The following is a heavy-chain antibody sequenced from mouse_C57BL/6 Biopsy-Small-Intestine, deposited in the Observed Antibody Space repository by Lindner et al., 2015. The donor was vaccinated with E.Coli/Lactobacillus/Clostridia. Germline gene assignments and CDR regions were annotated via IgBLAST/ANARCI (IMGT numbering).Heavy chain of an antibody. Sequence: VQLQESGPELVKPGDSVKISCKASGYSFTDYFMNWVMQSHGKSLEWIGRINPYNGDTFYNQKFKGKATLTVDKSSTTAHMELRSLTSEDSAVYYCARGGDFDYWGQGTTLTASS. CDR2: INPYNGDT. V-gene: IGHV1-20*01. CDR3: ARGGDFDY. J-gene: IGHJ2*01. CDR1: GYSFTDYF.